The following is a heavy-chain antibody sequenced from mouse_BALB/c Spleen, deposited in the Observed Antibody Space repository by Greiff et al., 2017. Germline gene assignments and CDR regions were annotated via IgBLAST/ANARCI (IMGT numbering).Heavy chain of an antibody. CDR2: INSNGGST. J-gene: IGHJ3*01. CDR3: ARDYYRYDGAWFAY. D-gene: IGHD2-14*01. Sequence: EVKLMESGGGLVQPGGSLKLSCAASGFTFSSYGMSWVRQTPDKRLELVATINSNGGSTYYPDSVKGRFTISRDNAKNTLYLQMSSLKSEDTAMYYCARDYYRYDGAWFAYWGQGTLVTVSA. V-gene: IGHV5-6-3*01. CDR1: GFTFSSYG.